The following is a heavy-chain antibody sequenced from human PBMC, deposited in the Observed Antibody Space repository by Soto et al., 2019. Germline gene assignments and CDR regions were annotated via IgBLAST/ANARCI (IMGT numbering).Heavy chain of an antibody. Sequence: QVQLVESGGGVDQPGRSLRLSCAASGFTFSSYGMHWVRQAPGKGLEWVAVIWYDGSNKYYADSVKGRFTISRDNSKNTLYLQMNSLRAEDTAVYYCARAYCGGDCYSTGYWGQGTLVTVSS. D-gene: IGHD2-21*02. CDR2: IWYDGSNK. CDR3: ARAYCGGDCYSTGY. CDR1: GFTFSSYG. J-gene: IGHJ4*02. V-gene: IGHV3-33*01.